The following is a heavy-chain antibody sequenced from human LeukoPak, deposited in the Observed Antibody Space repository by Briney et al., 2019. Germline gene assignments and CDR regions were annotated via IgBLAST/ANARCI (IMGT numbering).Heavy chain of an antibody. J-gene: IGHJ4*02. D-gene: IGHD3-22*01. CDR2: IYSGGST. V-gene: IGHV3-53*01. Sequence: GGSLRLSCAASGFTVSSNYMSWVRQAPGTGREWVSVIYSGGSTYYADSVKGRFTISRDNSKNTLYLQMNSLRAEDTAVYYCARYFLYYYDSSGASRFDYWGQGTLVTVSS. CDR1: GFTVSSNY. CDR3: ARYFLYYYDSSGASRFDY.